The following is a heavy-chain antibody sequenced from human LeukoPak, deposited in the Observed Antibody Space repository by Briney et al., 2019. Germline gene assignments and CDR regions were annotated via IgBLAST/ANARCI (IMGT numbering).Heavy chain of an antibody. CDR1: GYTFTGYY. J-gene: IGHJ6*03. V-gene: IGHV1-2*02. D-gene: IGHD3-10*01. Sequence: ASVKVSCKASGYTFTGYYMHWVRQAPGQGLEWMGWINPNSGGTNYAQKFQGRVTMTRDTSISTAYMELSRLRSDDTAVYYCARDLVWFGDLDSKHYCYYYMDVWGKGTTVTVSS. CDR3: ARDLVWFGDLDSKHYCYYYMDV. CDR2: INPNSGGT.